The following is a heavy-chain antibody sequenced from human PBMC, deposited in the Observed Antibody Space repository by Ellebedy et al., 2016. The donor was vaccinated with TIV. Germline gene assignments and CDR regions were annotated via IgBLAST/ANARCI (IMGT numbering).Heavy chain of an antibody. CDR1: GFTFSSTW. CDR2: IDSDGSNA. D-gene: IGHD2-15*01. V-gene: IGHV3-74*01. CDR3: AGSGGYCSGGRCYPHFHY. Sequence: GGSLRLSCAASGFTFSSTWMHWVRQAPGKGLFWVSRIDSDGSNADYADSVRGRFTISRDNAKNTLYLQMNSLRAEDTAVYYCAGSGGYCSGGRCYPHFHYWGQGILVTVSS. J-gene: IGHJ4*02.